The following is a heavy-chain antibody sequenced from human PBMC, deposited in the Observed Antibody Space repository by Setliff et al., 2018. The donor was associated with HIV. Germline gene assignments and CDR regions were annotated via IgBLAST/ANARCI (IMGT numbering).Heavy chain of an antibody. Sequence: PSETLSLTCNVSGGSFSNSYYFWGWIRQPPGKGLEWIGSISYSGSTNYNPSLKSRVTISVDTSKNQFSLKLSSVTAADTAVYYCAREDVPAAARKRYFDYWGQGTLVTVSS. CDR1: GGSFSNSYYF. CDR3: AREDVPAAARKRYFDY. J-gene: IGHJ4*02. V-gene: IGHV4-39*07. CDR2: ISYSGST. D-gene: IGHD2-2*01.